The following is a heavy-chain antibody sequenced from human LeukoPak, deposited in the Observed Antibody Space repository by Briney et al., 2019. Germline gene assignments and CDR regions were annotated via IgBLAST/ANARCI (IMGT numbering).Heavy chain of an antibody. CDR1: AFTFSTYW. Sequence: QPGGSLRLSCAASAFTFSTYWMHWVRQAPGKGLVWVSGINSDGSSTNYADSVKGRFTISRDNANNTLYLQMNSLRAEDTALYYCARGGRVGDLVSEYCFDFWGQGTLVTVSS. J-gene: IGHJ4*02. CDR3: ARGGRVGDLVSEYCFDF. V-gene: IGHV3-74*01. D-gene: IGHD1-26*01. CDR2: INSDGSST.